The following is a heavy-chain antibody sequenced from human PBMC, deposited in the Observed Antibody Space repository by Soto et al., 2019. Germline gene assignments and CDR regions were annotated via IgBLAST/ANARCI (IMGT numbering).Heavy chain of an antibody. D-gene: IGHD3-22*01. CDR1: GGTFSSHA. V-gene: IGHV1-69*12. J-gene: IGHJ4*02. Sequence: QVHLVQSGVELKKPGSSVTVSCKASGGTFSSHAVNWVRQAPGQGIEWMGGIIPLSGRINYAQKFQHRITITADEATTAAYMDLTNLRSDDTAIYYCAREQLYDNSGYFRTYLDSWGQGTLGTVSS. CDR3: AREQLYDNSGYFRTYLDS. CDR2: IIPLSGRI.